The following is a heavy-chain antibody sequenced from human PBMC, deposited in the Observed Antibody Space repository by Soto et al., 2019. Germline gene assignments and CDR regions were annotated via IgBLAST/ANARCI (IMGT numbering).Heavy chain of an antibody. CDR2: INHSGST. D-gene: IGHD2-2*01. J-gene: IGHJ5*02. CDR1: GGSFSGYY. V-gene: IGHV4-34*01. CDR3: ARGKGYCSSSSCYGWFDP. Sequence: SETLSLTCAVYGGSFSGYYWSWIRQPPGKGLEWIGEINHSGSTNYNPSLKSRVTISVDTSKNQFSLKLSSVTAADTAVYYCARGKGYCSSSSCYGWFDPWGQGTLVTVS.